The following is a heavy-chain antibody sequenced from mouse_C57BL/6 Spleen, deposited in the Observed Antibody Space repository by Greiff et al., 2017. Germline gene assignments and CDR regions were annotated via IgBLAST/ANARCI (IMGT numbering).Heavy chain of an antibody. CDR2: IDPETGGT. Sequence: QVQLQQSGAELVRPGASVTLSCKASGYTFTGYEMHWVKQTPVHGLEWIGAIDPETGGTDSNQKFKGKAILTADKSSSTAYMELRSLTSEDSAVYYCARRGYDSFYYAMDDWGQGTSVTVSS. J-gene: IGHJ4*01. CDR3: ARRGYDSFYYAMDD. CDR1: GYTFTGYE. D-gene: IGHD2-4*01. V-gene: IGHV1-15*01.